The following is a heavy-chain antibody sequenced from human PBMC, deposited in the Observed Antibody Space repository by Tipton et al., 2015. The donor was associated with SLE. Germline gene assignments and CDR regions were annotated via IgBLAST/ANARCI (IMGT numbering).Heavy chain of an antibody. CDR3: ASWGFDI. Sequence: TLSLTCTVSGGSISSSSYYWNWIRQPAGKGLEWIGRIYTSGRTNYNPSLKSRVSISVDTSKNHFSLNLSSVIAADTAVYYCASWGFDIWGQGTMVTVSS. CDR1: GGSISSSSYY. J-gene: IGHJ3*02. CDR2: IYTSGRT. D-gene: IGHD3-16*01. V-gene: IGHV4-61*02.